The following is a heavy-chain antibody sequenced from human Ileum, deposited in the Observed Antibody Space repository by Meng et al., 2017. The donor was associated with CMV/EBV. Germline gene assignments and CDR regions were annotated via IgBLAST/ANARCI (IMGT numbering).Heavy chain of an antibody. CDR3: ARDVHLLGYDFWSGFWH. V-gene: IGHV3-21*04. Sequence: GGSLRLSCAASGFTFSSYSMNWVRQAPGKGLEWVSSISSSSSYIYYADSVKGRFTISRDNAKSSVYLQMDSLRADDTALYYCARDVHLLGYDFWSGFWHWGQGTLVTVSS. J-gene: IGHJ4*02. CDR1: GFTFSSYS. CDR2: ISSSSSYI. D-gene: IGHD3-3*01.